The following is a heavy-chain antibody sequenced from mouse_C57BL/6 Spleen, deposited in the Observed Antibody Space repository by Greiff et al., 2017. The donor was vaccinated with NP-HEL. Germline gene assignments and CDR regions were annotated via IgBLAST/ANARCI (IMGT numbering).Heavy chain of an antibody. CDR2: IDPSDSYT. V-gene: IGHV1-69*01. D-gene: IGHD1-1*01. CDR1: GYTFTSYW. Sequence: QVQLQQPGAELVMPGASVKLSCKASGYTFTSYWMHWVKQRPGQGLEWIGEIDPSDSYTNYNQKFKGESTLTVDKSSSTAYMQLSSLTSEDSAVYYCARGNYYGSSWENYFDYWGQGTTLTVSS. J-gene: IGHJ2*01. CDR3: ARGNYYGSSWENYFDY.